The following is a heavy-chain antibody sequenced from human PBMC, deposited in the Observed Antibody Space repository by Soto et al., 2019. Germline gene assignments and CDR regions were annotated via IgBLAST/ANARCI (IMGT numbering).Heavy chain of an antibody. V-gene: IGHV3-23*01. CDR3: AKEKGYSSSSSWFDP. Sequence: PGGALRLSCAASGFTFSSYAMSWVRQAPGKGLEWVSAISGSGGSTYYADSGKGRFTISRDNYKNTLYLQMNSLRAEDTAVYYCAKEKGYSSSSSWFDPWGQGTLVTVSS. D-gene: IGHD6-6*01. CDR2: ISGSGGST. CDR1: GFTFSSYA. J-gene: IGHJ5*02.